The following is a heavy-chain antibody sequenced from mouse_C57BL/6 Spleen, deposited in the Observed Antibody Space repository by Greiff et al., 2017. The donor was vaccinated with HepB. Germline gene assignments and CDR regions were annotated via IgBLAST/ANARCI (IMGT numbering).Heavy chain of an antibody. D-gene: IGHD1-1*01. V-gene: IGHV1-15*01. CDR3: TRHYGSRDY. Sequence: VKLQESGAELVRPGASVTLSCKASGYTFTDYEMHWVKQTPVHGLEWIGAIDPETGGTAYNQKFKGKAILTADKSSSTAYMELRSLTSEDSAVYYCTRHYGSRDYWGQGTTLTVSS. J-gene: IGHJ2*01. CDR2: IDPETGGT. CDR1: GYTFTDYE.